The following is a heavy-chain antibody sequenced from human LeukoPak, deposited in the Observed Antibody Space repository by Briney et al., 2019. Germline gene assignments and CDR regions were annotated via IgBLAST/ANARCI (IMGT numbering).Heavy chain of an antibody. CDR2: INAGNGNT. V-gene: IGHV1-3*01. Sequence: GASVKVSCKASGYTFTSYAMDWVRQAPGQRLEWMGWINAGNGNTKYSQKLQGRVTITRDTSASTAYMELSSLRSEDTAVYYCAREGAGDGAFDIWGQGTMVTVSS. J-gene: IGHJ3*02. CDR1: GYTFTSYA. CDR3: AREGAGDGAFDI. D-gene: IGHD5-24*01.